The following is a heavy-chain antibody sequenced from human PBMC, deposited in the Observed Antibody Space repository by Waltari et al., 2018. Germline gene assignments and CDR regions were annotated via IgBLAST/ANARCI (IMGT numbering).Heavy chain of an antibody. CDR2: FDPEDGET. D-gene: IGHD2-2*01. CDR1: GYTLPDLS. J-gene: IGHJ6*02. V-gene: IGHV1-24*01. CDR3: ATGGRIVVVPAAQYYYYYGMDV. Sequence: QVQLVQSGAEVKKPGASVKVSCKVSGYTLPDLSMPWVRQAPGNGLGWMGGFDPEDGETIYAQKFQGRVTMTEDTSTDTAYMELSSLRSEDTAVYYCATGGRIVVVPAAQYYYYYGMDVWGQGTTVTVSS.